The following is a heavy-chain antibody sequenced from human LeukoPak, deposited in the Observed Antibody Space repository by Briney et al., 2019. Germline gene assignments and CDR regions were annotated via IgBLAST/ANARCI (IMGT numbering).Heavy chain of an antibody. D-gene: IGHD1-26*01. CDR2: IGSSGGYI. J-gene: IGHJ6*02. CDR1: GFTFSTYS. CDR3: ARYSITPMDV. Sequence: PGGSLRLSCAASGFTFSTYSMNWVRQAPGKGLDWVSSIGSSGGYIFYADSVKGRFTISRDNAKNSLFLQMNSLRAEDTAVYYCARYSITPMDVWGQGTTVTVSS. V-gene: IGHV3-21*01.